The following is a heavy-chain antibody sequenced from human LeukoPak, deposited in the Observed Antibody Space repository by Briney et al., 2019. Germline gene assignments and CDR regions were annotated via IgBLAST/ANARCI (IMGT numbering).Heavy chain of an antibody. CDR3: ARDHQLLWFGELSLVFDY. V-gene: IGHV1-18*04. CDR2: ISAYNGNT. CDR1: GYTFTSYG. Sequence: ASVKVSCKASGYTFTSYGISRVRQAPGQGLEWMGWISAYNGNTNYAQKLQGRVTMTTDTSTSTAYMELRSLRSDDTAVYYCARDHQLLWFGELSLVFDYWGQGTLVTVSS. D-gene: IGHD3-10*01. J-gene: IGHJ4*02.